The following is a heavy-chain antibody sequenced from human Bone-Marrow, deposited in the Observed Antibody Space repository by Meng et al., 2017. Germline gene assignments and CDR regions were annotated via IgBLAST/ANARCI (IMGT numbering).Heavy chain of an antibody. D-gene: IGHD3-22*01. V-gene: IGHV5-51*01. Sequence: GESLKISCMGSGYSFTSYCIGWVRQMPGKGLEWMGIIYLGDSDTRYSPSFQGQVTISADKSISTAYLQWSSLTASDTAMYYCAMTLTYYYDSSGYYYPYYFDYWGQGTLVTVSS. CDR1: GYSFTSYC. J-gene: IGHJ4*02. CDR2: IYLGDSDT. CDR3: AMTLTYYYDSSGYYYPYYFDY.